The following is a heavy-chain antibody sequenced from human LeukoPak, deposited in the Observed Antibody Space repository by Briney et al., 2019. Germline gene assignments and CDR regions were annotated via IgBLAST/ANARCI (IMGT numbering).Heavy chain of an antibody. D-gene: IGHD3-22*01. V-gene: IGHV1-46*01. Sequence: ASVKVSCKASGYTFTSYYMHWVRQAPRQGLEWMGIINPSGGSTSYAQKFQGRVTMTRDTSTSTVYMELSSLRSEDTAVYYCARGLWNDYYDSSGYQVEFDYWGQGTLVTVSS. CDR2: INPSGGST. CDR1: GYTFTSYY. CDR3: ARGLWNDYYDSSGYQVEFDY. J-gene: IGHJ4*02.